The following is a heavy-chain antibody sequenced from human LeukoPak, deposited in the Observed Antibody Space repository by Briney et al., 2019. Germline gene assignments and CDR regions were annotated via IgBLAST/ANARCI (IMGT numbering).Heavy chain of an antibody. Sequence: PSETLSLTCTVSGDSISNNIYYWGWIRQPPGKGLEWIGNIYYSGTTSYNPSLKSRVAISVDTSKNQFSLRLSSVTAADTAVYYCARRGDILTDYAFDYWGQGTLVTVSS. V-gene: IGHV4-39*01. CDR2: IYYSGTT. CDR3: ARRGDILTDYAFDY. D-gene: IGHD3-9*01. CDR1: GDSISNNIYY. J-gene: IGHJ4*02.